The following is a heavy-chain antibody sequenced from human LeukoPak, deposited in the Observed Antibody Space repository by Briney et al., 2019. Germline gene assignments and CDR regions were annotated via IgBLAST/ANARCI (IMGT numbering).Heavy chain of an antibody. CDR2: INPNSGGT. V-gene: IGHV1-2*02. J-gene: IGHJ3*02. Sequence: ASVKVPCKASGYTFTGYYMHWVRQAPGQGLEWMGWINPNSGGTNYALKFQGRVTMTRDTSISTAYMELSSLRSDDTAVYYCARVLYGDSYDAFDIWGQGTMVTVSS. D-gene: IGHD4-17*01. CDR3: ARVLYGDSYDAFDI. CDR1: GYTFTGYY.